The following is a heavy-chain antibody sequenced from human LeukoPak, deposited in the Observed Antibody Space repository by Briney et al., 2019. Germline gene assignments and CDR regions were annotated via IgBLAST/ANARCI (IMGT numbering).Heavy chain of an antibody. CDR1: GFIFSNSA. CDR3: AKSPPGNWFDP. Sequence: GGSLRLSCAASGFIFSNSAMSWVRQAPGKGLEWVAVISYDGSNKYYADSVKGRFTISRDNSKNTLYLQMNSLRAEDTAVYYCAKSPPGNWFDPWGQGTLVTVSS. D-gene: IGHD1-14*01. V-gene: IGHV3-30*18. J-gene: IGHJ5*02. CDR2: ISYDGSNK.